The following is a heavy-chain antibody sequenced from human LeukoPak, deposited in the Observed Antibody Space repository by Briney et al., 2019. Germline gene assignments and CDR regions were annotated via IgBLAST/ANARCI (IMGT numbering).Heavy chain of an antibody. CDR3: ARDQNYDFWSGYSIDY. V-gene: IGHV3-7*01. D-gene: IGHD3-3*01. CDR2: IKEDGSII. CDR1: GFTFSNYW. Sequence: PGGSLRLSCAASGFTFSNYWMSWVRQAPGKGLEWLANIKEDGSIIRYLDSVKGRFTVSRDNTKNSIYVQMDSLRAEDTAMYYCARDQNYDFWSGYSIDYWGQGTLVTVSS. J-gene: IGHJ4*02.